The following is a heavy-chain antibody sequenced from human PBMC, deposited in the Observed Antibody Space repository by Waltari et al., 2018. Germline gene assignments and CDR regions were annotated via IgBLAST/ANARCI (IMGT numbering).Heavy chain of an antibody. CDR2: ISAYNGNT. V-gene: IGHV1-18*01. D-gene: IGHD4-17*01. CDR3: ARVIDGTVTTRLGPRWFDP. CDR1: GSTFTSYG. Sequence: QVQLVQSGAEVKKPGASVKVSCKASGSTFTSYGLSWVRQAPGTGIEWIGWISAYNGNTNYAQKLQGRVTMTTDTSTSTAYMELRSLRSDDTAVYYCARVIDGTVTTRLGPRWFDPWGQGTLVTVSS. J-gene: IGHJ5*02.